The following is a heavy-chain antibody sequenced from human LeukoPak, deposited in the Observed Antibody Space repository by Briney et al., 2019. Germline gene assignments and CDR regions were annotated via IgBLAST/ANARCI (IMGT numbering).Heavy chain of an antibody. CDR3: TKGAAAGPKYFQH. Sequence: PGGSLRLSCAASGFTFGNYWMNWVRQAPGKGLEWVANMKPDGSEKNYVASVKGRFTISRDNAENSLFLQMNSLRADDTAVYYCTKGAAAGPKYFQHWGQGTLVTVSS. J-gene: IGHJ1*01. CDR2: MKPDGSEK. CDR1: GFTFGNYW. D-gene: IGHD6-13*01. V-gene: IGHV3-7*05.